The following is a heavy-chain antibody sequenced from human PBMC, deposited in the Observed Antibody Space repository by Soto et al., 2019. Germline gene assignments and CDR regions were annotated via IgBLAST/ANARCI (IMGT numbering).Heavy chain of an antibody. CDR2: INTGNGKP. CDR3: ARATTYYDFWSGYLDI. Sequence: ASVKVSCKVSGYTFTSYAMHWVRQAPGQRLEWMGWINTGNGKPKYSQNFQGRVTITRDTFASTAYMELSSLRSEDTAVYYCARATTYYDFWSGYLDIWGQGTMVTVSS. D-gene: IGHD3-3*01. V-gene: IGHV1-3*04. J-gene: IGHJ3*02. CDR1: GYTFTSYA.